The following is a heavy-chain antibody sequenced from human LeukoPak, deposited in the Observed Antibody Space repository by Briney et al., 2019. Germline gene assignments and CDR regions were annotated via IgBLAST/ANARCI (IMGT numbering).Heavy chain of an antibody. Sequence: HPGGSLRLSCAASGFSFSTSSMSWVRQTPGKGAEWISYIRGSSTIYYADSVKGRFTISRDNARNSLYLQMNDLRAEDTGVYFCARDARSHCGTDACYGPYFDYWGQGSLVTVSS. CDR2: IRGSSTI. D-gene: IGHD2-2*01. J-gene: IGHJ4*02. CDR1: GFSFSTSS. CDR3: ARDARSHCGTDACYGPYFDY. V-gene: IGHV3-48*01.